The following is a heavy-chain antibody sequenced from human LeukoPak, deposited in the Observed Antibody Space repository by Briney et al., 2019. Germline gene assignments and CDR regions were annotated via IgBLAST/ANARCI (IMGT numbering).Heavy chain of an antibody. V-gene: IGHV1-2*02. D-gene: IGHD3-9*01. J-gene: IGHJ5*02. CDR3: ARELRYFDWLFTLCWFDP. CDR2: INPNSGGT. Sequence: ASVTVSCTASGYTFTGYYMHWVRQAPGQGLEWMGWINPNSGGTNYAQKFQGRVTMTRDTSISTAYMELSRLRSDDTAVYYCARELRYFDWLFTLCWFDPWGQGTLVTVSS. CDR1: GYTFTGYY.